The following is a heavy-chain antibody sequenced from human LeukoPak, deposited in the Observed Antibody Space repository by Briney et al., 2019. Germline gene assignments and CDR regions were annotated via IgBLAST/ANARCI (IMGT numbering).Heavy chain of an antibody. Sequence: GGSLRLSCAGSGITFSSYWMHWVRQAPGKGLVWVSRINSDGRSTNYADSVKGRFTISRDNAKYTLYLQTNSLRAEDTAVYYCARSAYPGNSVIEDWGRGTLVTVSS. CDR3: ARSAYPGNSVIED. V-gene: IGHV3-74*01. J-gene: IGHJ4*02. CDR1: GITFSSYW. CDR2: INSDGRST. D-gene: IGHD4-23*01.